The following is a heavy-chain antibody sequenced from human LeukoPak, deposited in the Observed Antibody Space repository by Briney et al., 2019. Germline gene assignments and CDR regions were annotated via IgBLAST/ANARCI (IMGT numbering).Heavy chain of an antibody. V-gene: IGHV3-48*01. Sequence: GGSLRLSCAASGFNFNNYNMNWVRQAPGKGLEWVSYITLSSSTTYYADSVKGRFTISRDNAKKSLYLQMNSLRAEDTALYYCAKRGVERVGDYHYYYYLDVWGKGTTVTVSS. CDR1: GFNFNNYN. D-gene: IGHD1-1*01. J-gene: IGHJ6*03. CDR2: ITLSSSTT. CDR3: AKRGVERVGDYHYYYYLDV.